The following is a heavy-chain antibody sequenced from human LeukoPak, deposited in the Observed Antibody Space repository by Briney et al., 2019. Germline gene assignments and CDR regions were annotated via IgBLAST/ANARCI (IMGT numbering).Heavy chain of an antibody. V-gene: IGHV3-30*02. J-gene: IGHJ4*02. D-gene: IGHD2-21*01. CDR1: IFRFSSYG. CDR2: IRNDGSNK. Sequence: GGSLRLSCAASIFRFSSYGMHWVRQAPGKGLEWVAFIRNDGSNKYYADSVKGRFTISRDNSKNMLYLQMNSLRAEDTAVYYCAKDFRAVFRGFRGDNWGQGTLVTVSS. CDR3: AKDFRAVFRGFRGDN.